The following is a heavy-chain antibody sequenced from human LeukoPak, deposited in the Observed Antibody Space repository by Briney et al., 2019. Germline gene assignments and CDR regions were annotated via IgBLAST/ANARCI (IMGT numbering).Heavy chain of an antibody. CDR1: GASISNCY. CDR2: IYHSGSTNSGST. Sequence: PSETLSLTCTVSGASISNCYWTWIRQPPGKGLEWIGSIYHSGSTNSGSTNYNPSLKSRVTISLDTSKNQFSLKVTSVTAADTAVYYCARGRYYESSGYFVYYFDYWGQGTLVTVSS. D-gene: IGHD3-22*01. CDR3: ARGRYYESSGYFVYYFDY. V-gene: IGHV4-59*01. J-gene: IGHJ4*02.